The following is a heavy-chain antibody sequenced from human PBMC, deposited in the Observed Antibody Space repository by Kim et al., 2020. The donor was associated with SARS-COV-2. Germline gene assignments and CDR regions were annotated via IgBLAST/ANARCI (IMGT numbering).Heavy chain of an antibody. D-gene: IGHD5-18*01. J-gene: IGHJ4*02. V-gene: IGHV4-39*01. CDR2: IYYSGRT. Sequence: SETLSLTCTVSGGSISSSTYYWGWIRQPPGKGLEWIATIYYSGRTFYNPSLKSRVTISVDTSKDQFSLKLSSVTAADTAVYYCARVGYSNGYSTYVDYWGQGTLVSVSS. CDR3: ARVGYSNGYSTYVDY. CDR1: GGSISSSTYY.